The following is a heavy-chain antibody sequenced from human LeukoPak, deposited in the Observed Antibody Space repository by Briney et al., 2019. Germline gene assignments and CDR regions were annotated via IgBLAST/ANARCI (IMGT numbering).Heavy chain of an antibody. V-gene: IGHV3-23*01. J-gene: IGHJ1*01. D-gene: IGHD3-22*01. Sequence: GGALRLSCVASGCTFQNYVMREVRQAPGRGLAWVSPIDCGEATTHYPDCVKGRFTLSRDNSKDTLYLQMNSLRADDTAIYYCAKLGGFFDTSAKRYFQHWGQGTLVTVSS. CDR3: AKLGGFFDTSAKRYFQH. CDR2: IDCGEATT. CDR1: GCTFQNYV.